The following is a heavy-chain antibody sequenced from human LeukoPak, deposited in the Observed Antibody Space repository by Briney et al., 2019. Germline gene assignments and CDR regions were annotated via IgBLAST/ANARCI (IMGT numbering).Heavy chain of an antibody. V-gene: IGHV4-30-4*08. Sequence: SQTLSLTCAVSGGSISRADYYWSWIRQPPGKGLEWIGYIYYSGSTYYNPSLKSRATISVDTSKNQFSLKLSSVTAADTAVYYCARDSDFWSGYYYFDYWGQGTLVTVSS. J-gene: IGHJ4*02. CDR1: GGSISRADYY. CDR2: IYYSGST. D-gene: IGHD3-3*01. CDR3: ARDSDFWSGYYYFDY.